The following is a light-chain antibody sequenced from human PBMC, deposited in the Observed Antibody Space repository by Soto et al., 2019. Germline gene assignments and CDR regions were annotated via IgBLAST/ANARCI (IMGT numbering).Light chain of an antibody. V-gene: IGKV1-5*03. CDR3: QQYEIYPLT. Sequence: IQMTQSPSTLSASVGDRVTITCRASQKINTWVGWYQQRPGKAPKLLIYEASSLEPGVPSRFGGSGSGTDFTLTISSLQPDDFATYYCQQYEIYPLTFGGGTQVA. J-gene: IGKJ4*01. CDR1: QKINTW. CDR2: EAS.